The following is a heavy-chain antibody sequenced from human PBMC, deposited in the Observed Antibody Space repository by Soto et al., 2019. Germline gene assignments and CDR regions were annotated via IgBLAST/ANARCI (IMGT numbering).Heavy chain of an antibody. CDR1: GDSVASNSAA. V-gene: IGHV6-1*01. D-gene: IGHD5-12*01. Sequence: PSQTLSLTCAISGDSVASNSAAWNWIRGSPSRGLEWLGRTYYRSKWYNDYAVSVKSRITINPDTSKNQFSLQLNSVTPEDTAVYYCARGGLRSRGDFDYWGQGTLVTVSS. CDR3: ARGGLRSRGDFDY. J-gene: IGHJ4*02. CDR2: TYYRSKWYN.